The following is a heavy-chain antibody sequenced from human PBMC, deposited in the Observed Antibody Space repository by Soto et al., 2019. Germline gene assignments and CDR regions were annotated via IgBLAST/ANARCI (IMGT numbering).Heavy chain of an antibody. V-gene: IGHV1-18*01. CDR1: GYTFTSYG. CDR3: ARGQGRYDY. CDR2: ISAYHRNA. J-gene: IGHJ4*02. Sequence: QVQLVQSGAEVKKPGASVKVSCKASGYTFTSYGISWVRQAPGQGLEWMGWISAYHRNANSPQKLQGRVTMNTATPTRTAYTQPRSLRSADTAVYYCARGQGRYDYCRQGTLVPVSS.